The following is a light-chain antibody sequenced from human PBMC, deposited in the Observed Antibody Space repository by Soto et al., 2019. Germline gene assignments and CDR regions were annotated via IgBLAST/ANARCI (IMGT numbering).Light chain of an antibody. Sequence: QSVLTQPPSVSGAPGQRVTISCTGSSSNIGAGYDVHWYQQLPGTAPKLLIYGNSNRPSGVPDRFSGSKSGTSASLAITGLQAEYEADYYCQSYDSSMIGAVCGGGTKRTVL. V-gene: IGLV1-40*01. CDR2: GNS. CDR1: SSNIGAGYD. CDR3: QSYDSSMIGAV. J-gene: IGLJ2*01.